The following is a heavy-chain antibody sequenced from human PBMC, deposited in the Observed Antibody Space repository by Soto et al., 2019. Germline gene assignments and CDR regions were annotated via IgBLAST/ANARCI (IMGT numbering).Heavy chain of an antibody. CDR1: GGTFNTYT. Sequence: QVQVVQSGAEVKKPESSVKVSCKPSGGTFNTYTVNWVRLATGHGLEWMGRFIPILDMANYAQKFQDRVTRTADRSTFTAYMELNSLTSDDTAVYYCAITYCRDNSCPRDFDFWGPGTRVTVSS. CDR3: AITYCRDNSCPRDFDF. J-gene: IGHJ4*02. D-gene: IGHD2-21*01. V-gene: IGHV1-69*02. CDR2: FIPILDMA.